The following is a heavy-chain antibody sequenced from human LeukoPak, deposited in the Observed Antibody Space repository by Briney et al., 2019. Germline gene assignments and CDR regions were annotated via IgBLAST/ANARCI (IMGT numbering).Heavy chain of an antibody. CDR2: IKSKTHGGIT. Sequence: NPGGSLRLSYAASEFTLTNAWMIWVRQTPGKGLEWVARIKSKTHGGITDYAAPVKGRFTISRDDSKNTLYLQMNSLKTEDTAVYYCTTGRDGYLRRFDYWGQGTLVTVSS. J-gene: IGHJ4*02. CDR1: EFTLTNAW. V-gene: IGHV3-15*01. D-gene: IGHD5-24*01. CDR3: TTGRDGYLRRFDY.